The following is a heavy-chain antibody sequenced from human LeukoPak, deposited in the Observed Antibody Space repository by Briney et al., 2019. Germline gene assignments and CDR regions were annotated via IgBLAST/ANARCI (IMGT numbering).Heavy chain of an antibody. Sequence: GGSLRLSCAASGFTFSSYAMHWVRQAPGKGLEYVSAISSNGVSTYYANSVKGRFTISRDNSKNTLYLQMGSLRAEDMAVYYCARDNVGGYYIYYYMDVWGKGTTVTVSS. J-gene: IGHJ6*03. V-gene: IGHV3-64*01. D-gene: IGHD3-10*01. CDR1: GFTFSSYA. CDR2: ISSNGVST. CDR3: ARDNVGGYYIYYYMDV.